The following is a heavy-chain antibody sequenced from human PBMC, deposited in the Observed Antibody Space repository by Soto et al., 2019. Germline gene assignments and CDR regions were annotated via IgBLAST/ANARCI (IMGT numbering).Heavy chain of an antibody. CDR1: GYTFTSYG. V-gene: IGHV1-18*01. Sequence: QVQLVQSGAEVKKPGASVKVSCKASGYTFTSYGISWVRQAPGQGLEWMGWISAYNGNTNYAQKLQGRVTMTTDTSTSTAYTELRSLRTDDTAVYYCARGKSRGGRNDAREYYYDYMDGWGKGTTVTVSS. CDR3: ARGKSRGGRNDAREYYYDYMDG. J-gene: IGHJ6*03. D-gene: IGHD1-1*01. CDR2: ISAYNGNT.